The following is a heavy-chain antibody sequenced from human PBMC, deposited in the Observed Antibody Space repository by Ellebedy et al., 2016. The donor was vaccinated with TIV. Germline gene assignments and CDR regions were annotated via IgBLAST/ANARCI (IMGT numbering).Heavy chain of an antibody. CDR1: GGSFSGYY. CDR2: INHSGST. D-gene: IGHD2-2*01. Sequence: SETLSLXXAVYGGSFSGYYWSWIRQPPGKGLEWIGEINHSGSTNYNPSLKSRVTISVDTSKNQFSLKLSSVTAADTAVYYCASVRKLKRSTSNQPWGQGTLVTVSS. J-gene: IGHJ4*02. CDR3: ASVRKLKRSTSNQP. V-gene: IGHV4-34*01.